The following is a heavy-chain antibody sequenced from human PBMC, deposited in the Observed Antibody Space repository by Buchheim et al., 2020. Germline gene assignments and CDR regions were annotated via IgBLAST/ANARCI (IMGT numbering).Heavy chain of an antibody. CDR1: GGSISSGSYY. J-gene: IGHJ4*02. Sequence: QVQLQESGPGLVKPSQTLSLTCTVSGGSISSGSYYWSWIRQPAGKGLEWIGRIYTSGSTNYNPSLKSRVTISVDTSKNQFSLKLSSVTAADTAVYYCARERPKADYYDSSGYSTPYFDYWGQGTL. CDR2: IYTSGST. V-gene: IGHV4-61*02. CDR3: ARERPKADYYDSSGYSTPYFDY. D-gene: IGHD3-22*01.